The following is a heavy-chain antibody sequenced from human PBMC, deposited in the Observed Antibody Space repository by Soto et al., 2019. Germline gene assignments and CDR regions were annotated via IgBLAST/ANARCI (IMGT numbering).Heavy chain of an antibody. CDR2: ISGSGGST. D-gene: IGHD6-13*01. CDR1: GFTFSSYA. CDR3: AKDQRQQLVLHPQKWFDP. Sequence: GGSLRLSCAASGFTFSSYAMSWVRQAPGKGLEWVSAISGSGGSTYYADSVKGRFTISRDNSKNTLYLQMNSLRSEDTAVYYCAKDQRQQLVLHPQKWFDPWGQGTLVTVSS. J-gene: IGHJ5*02. V-gene: IGHV3-23*01.